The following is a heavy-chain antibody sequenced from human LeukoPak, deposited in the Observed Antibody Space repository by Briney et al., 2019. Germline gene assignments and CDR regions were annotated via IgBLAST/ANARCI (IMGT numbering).Heavy chain of an antibody. V-gene: IGHV3-7*01. Sequence: GGSLRLSCAASGFTFSSYAMHWVRQAPGKGLEWVANIKQDGSEKYYVDSVKGRFTISRDNAKNSLYLQMNSLRAEDTAVYYCARGPTRANSTDYWGQGALVTVSS. J-gene: IGHJ4*02. CDR2: IKQDGSEK. CDR3: ARGPTRANSTDY. CDR1: GFTFSSYA. D-gene: IGHD2/OR15-2a*01.